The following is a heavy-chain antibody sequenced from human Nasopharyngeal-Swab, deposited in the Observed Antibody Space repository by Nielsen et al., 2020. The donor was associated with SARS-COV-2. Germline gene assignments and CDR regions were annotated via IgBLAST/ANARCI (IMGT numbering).Heavy chain of an antibody. D-gene: IGHD2-8*02. CDR1: GYTFTSYY. CDR2: INPSGGST. V-gene: IGHV1-46*01. J-gene: IGHJ6*02. CDR3: AKAGGVAGEFYGMDV. Sequence: ASVKVSCKASGYTFTSYYMHWVRQAPGQGLEWMGIINPSGGSTSYAQKFQGRVTMTRDTSTSTVYMELSSLRAEDTALYYCAKAGGVAGEFYGMDVWGQGTTVTVSS.